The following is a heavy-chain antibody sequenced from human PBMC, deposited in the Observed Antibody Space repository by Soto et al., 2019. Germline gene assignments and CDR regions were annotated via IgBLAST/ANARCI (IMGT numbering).Heavy chain of an antibody. V-gene: IGHV4-59*01. CDR1: GGSISSYY. CDR3: ATRAGSSGWTRYYMDV. CDR2: IYYSGST. J-gene: IGHJ6*03. Sequence: SETLSLTCTVSGGSISSYYLSWIRQPPGKGLEWIGYIYYSGSTNYNPSLKSRVTISVDTSKNQFSLKLSSVTAADTAVYYCATRAGSSGWTRYYMDVWGKGTTVTVSS. D-gene: IGHD6-19*01.